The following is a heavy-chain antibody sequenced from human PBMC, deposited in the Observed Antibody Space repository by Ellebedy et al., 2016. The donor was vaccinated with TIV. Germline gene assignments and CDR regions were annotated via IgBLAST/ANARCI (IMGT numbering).Heavy chain of an antibody. CDR3: ASAVMIPAPNY. J-gene: IGHJ4*02. D-gene: IGHD3-16*01. V-gene: IGHV1-2*02. Sequence: AASVKVSCKASGYTFTDYYMHWVRQAPGQGLEWMGWNDPNSGDTNYAQKFQGRVTMTSDTSISTTYMDLSRLRSDDTAVYYCASAVMIPAPNYWGQGTLVTVSS. CDR2: NDPNSGDT. CDR1: GYTFTDYY.